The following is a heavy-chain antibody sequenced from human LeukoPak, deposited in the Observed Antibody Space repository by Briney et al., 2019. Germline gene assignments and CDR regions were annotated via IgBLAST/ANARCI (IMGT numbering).Heavy chain of an antibody. CDR3: ARHLDWAFDY. CDR1: GFTFSNYW. J-gene: IGHJ4*02. D-gene: IGHD2-21*01. Sequence: GGSLRLSCAASGFTFSNYWMTWARQTPGKGLEWLANIKPDGSHTYCLDSVRGRFTVSRDSAKNSLYLQMNSLRAEDTAVYYCARHLDWAFDYWGQGTLVTVSS. CDR2: IKPDGSHT. V-gene: IGHV3-7*01.